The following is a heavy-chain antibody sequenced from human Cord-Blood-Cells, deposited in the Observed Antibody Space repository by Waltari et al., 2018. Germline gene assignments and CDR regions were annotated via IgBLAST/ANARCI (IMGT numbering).Heavy chain of an antibody. V-gene: IGHV1-24*01. CDR1: GYTLTELS. J-gene: IGHJ6*02. CDR3: ATTRDGVGATLYYYYYGMDV. CDR2: FDPEDGEP. Sequence: QVQLVQSGAEVKKPGASVKVSCKVTGYTLTELSIHWFRPPPGKGLGWMGGFDPEDGEPIYAQKFQGRVTITEDTSTDTAYMERSSLRSEDTAVYYCATTRDGVGATLYYYYYGMDVWGQGTTVTVSS. D-gene: IGHD1-26*01.